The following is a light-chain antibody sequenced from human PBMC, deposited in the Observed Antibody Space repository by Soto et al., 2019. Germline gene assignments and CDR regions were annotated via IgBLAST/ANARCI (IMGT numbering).Light chain of an antibody. CDR2: WAS. CDR1: QSGLFRSNNKNY. V-gene: IGKV4-1*01. Sequence: DIVMTQSQDSLAVSLGERATINCKSSQSGLFRSNNKNYLAWYKQKPGQPPKLLISWASTRESGVPDRFSGSVTRTDYTLTISSLQSEDVAIYSCQQYYDSPFTFGPGTKVDIK. J-gene: IGKJ3*01. CDR3: QQYYDSPFT.